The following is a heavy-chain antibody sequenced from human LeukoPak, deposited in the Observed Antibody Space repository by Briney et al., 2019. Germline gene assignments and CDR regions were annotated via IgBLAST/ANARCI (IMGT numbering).Heavy chain of an antibody. D-gene: IGHD5-18*01. CDR2: IKHDGSEK. Sequence: PGGSVRLSCAASGFTLSDYWMTWVRQAPGKGLEWVANIKHDGSEKYYVDSVKGRFTISRDISRNSLYLQMDSLRVEDTAMYYCARDSRGYSYGPNTDYWGQGTLVAVSS. J-gene: IGHJ4*02. CDR1: GFTLSDYW. CDR3: ARDSRGYSYGPNTDY. V-gene: IGHV3-7*01.